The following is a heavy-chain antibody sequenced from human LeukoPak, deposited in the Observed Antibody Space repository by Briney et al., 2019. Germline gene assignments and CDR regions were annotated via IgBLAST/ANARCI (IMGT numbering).Heavy chain of an antibody. Sequence: SETLSLTCAVYGGSFSGYYWSWIRHPPGKGLEWIGEINHSGSTNYNPSLKSRVTISVDTSKNQFSLKLSSVTAADTAVYYCARGAGYCSGGSCYYYGMDVWGKGTTVTVSS. J-gene: IGHJ6*04. CDR1: GGSFSGYY. CDR3: ARGAGYCSGGSCYYYGMDV. CDR2: INHSGST. D-gene: IGHD2-15*01. V-gene: IGHV4-34*01.